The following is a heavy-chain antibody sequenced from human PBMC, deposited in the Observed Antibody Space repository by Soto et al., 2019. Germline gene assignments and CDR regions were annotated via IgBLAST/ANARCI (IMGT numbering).Heavy chain of an antibody. CDR3: AREIYSDQPGGYDAFDI. CDR2: ISYDGSNK. Sequence: GGSLRLSCAASGFTFSSYAMHWVRQAPGKGLEWVAVISYDGSNKYYADSGKGRFTISRDNSKNKVYLQMNSLRAEDTAVYYCAREIYSDQPGGYDAFDILGQGTMVTVSS. J-gene: IGHJ3*02. D-gene: IGHD4-17*01. CDR1: GFTFSSYA. V-gene: IGHV3-30-3*01.